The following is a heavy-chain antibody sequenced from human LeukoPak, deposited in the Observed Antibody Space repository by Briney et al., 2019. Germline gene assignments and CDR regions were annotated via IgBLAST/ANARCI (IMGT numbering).Heavy chain of an antibody. Sequence: GESLKISCKGSGYSFTSYWIGWVRQMPGKGLEWMGIIYPGDSDTRYSPSFQGQVTISADKSISTAYLQWSSLKASDTAMYYCARLRDSSGYYYVDAFDIWGQGTMVTASS. J-gene: IGHJ3*02. V-gene: IGHV5-51*01. D-gene: IGHD3-22*01. CDR2: IYPGDSDT. CDR1: GYSFTSYW. CDR3: ARLRDSSGYYYVDAFDI.